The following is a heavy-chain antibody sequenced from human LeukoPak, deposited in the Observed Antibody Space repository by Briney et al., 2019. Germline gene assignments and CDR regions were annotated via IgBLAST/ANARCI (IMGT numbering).Heavy chain of an antibody. V-gene: IGHV3-64*01. J-gene: IGHJ4*02. CDR2: ISSNGGST. D-gene: IGHD1-26*01. Sequence: GRSLRLSCAASGFTFSSYAMHWVRQAPGKGLEYVSAISSNGGSTHYANSVKGRFTISRDNSKNTLYLHMGSLRAEDMAVYYCARRGSYYGDSMDYWGQGTLVTVSS. CDR1: GFTFSSYA. CDR3: ARRGSYYGDSMDY.